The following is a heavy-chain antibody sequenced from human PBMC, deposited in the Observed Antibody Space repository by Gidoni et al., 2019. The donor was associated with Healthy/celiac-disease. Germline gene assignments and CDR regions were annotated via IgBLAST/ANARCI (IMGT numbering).Heavy chain of an antibody. J-gene: IGHJ6*03. CDR3: AKGEYSSLVAAYYYYYIDV. D-gene: IGHD6-6*01. CDR2: ISGSGGST. Sequence: EVQLLESGGGLVQPGGSLRLSCAASGSTFSSYAMSWVRQAPGKGLEWVSAISGSGGSTYYADSVKGRFTISRDNSKNTLYLQMNSLRAEDTAVYYCAKGEYSSLVAAYYYYYIDVWGKGTTVTVSS. CDR1: GSTFSSYA. V-gene: IGHV3-23*01.